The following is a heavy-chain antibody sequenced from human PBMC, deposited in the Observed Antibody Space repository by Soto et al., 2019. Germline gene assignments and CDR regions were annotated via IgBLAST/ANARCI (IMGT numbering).Heavy chain of an antibody. Sequence: QLQLQESGSGLVKPSQTLSLTCAASGGSISSGGYSWSWIRQPPGKGLEWIGYIYHSGSTYYNPSLKSRVTISVDRSKNQFSLKLSSVTAADTAVYYCARARGGYSGYDYYFDYWGQGTLVTVSS. CDR2: IYHSGST. D-gene: IGHD5-12*01. V-gene: IGHV4-30-2*01. J-gene: IGHJ4*02. CDR1: GGSISSGGYS. CDR3: ARARGGYSGYDYYFDY.